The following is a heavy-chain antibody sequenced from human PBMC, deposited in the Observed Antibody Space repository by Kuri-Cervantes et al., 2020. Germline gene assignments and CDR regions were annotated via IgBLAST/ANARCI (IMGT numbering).Heavy chain of an antibody. CDR2: ISNDGINH. CDR3: AKRGDSVDLSTSYDMDV. J-gene: IGHJ6*02. Sequence: GESLKISCAGSGFTFSDYDIHWVRQAPGKGLEWITLISNDGINHYFGNSVKGRLTMSRDNSKNTIYLQMNRLRPEDTAVYYCAKRGDSVDLSTSYDMDVWGQGTTVTVSS. CDR1: GFTFSDYD. D-gene: IGHD3-9*01. V-gene: IGHV3-30*18.